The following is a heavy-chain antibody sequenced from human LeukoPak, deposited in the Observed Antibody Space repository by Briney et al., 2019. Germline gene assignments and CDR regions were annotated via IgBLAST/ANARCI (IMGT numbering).Heavy chain of an antibody. CDR2: IYYSGST. CDR1: GGSISSYY. V-gene: IGHV4-59*08. D-gene: IGHD2-21*02. Sequence: SETLSLTCTVSGGSISSYYWSWIRQPPGKGLEWIGYIYYSGSTNYNPSLKSRVTISVDTSKNQFSLKLSSVTAADTAVYYCAGLSAYCGGDCYSDYWGQGTLVTVSS. J-gene: IGHJ4*02. CDR3: AGLSAYCGGDCYSDY.